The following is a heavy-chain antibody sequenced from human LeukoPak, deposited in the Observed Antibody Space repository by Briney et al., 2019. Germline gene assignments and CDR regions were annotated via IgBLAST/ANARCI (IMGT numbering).Heavy chain of an antibody. CDR1: GFTFSSYE. CDR2: ISSSGSTI. J-gene: IGHJ4*02. V-gene: IGHV3-48*03. D-gene: IGHD2-2*01. CDR3: ARRYCSSTSCTLDY. Sequence: GGTLRLSCAASGFTFSSYEMNWVRQTPGKGLEWVSYISSSGSTIYYADSVKGRFTISRDNAKNSLYLQMNSLRAEDTAVYYCARRYCSSTSCTLDYWGQGTLVTVSS.